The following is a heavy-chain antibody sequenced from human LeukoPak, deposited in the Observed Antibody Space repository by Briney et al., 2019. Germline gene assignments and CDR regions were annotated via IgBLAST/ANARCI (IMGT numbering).Heavy chain of an antibody. CDR1: GGSVSSGSYY. D-gene: IGHD6-19*01. CDR2: IYYSGST. J-gene: IGHJ5*02. V-gene: IGHV4-61*01. Sequence: SETLSLTCTVSGGSVSSGSYYWSWIRQPPGKGLEWIGYIYYSGSTNYNPSLKSRVIISVDTSKNQFSLKLSSVTAADTAVYYCARPGSSGWYTGNWFDPWGQGTLVTVSS. CDR3: ARPGSSGWYTGNWFDP.